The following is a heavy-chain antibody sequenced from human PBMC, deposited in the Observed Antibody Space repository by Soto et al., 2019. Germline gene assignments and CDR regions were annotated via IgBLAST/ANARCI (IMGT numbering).Heavy chain of an antibody. CDR2: IYRDGTT. J-gene: IGHJ4*02. D-gene: IGHD5-12*01. CDR1: GFSLNNYW. CDR3: MRGNTGYGNFDY. V-gene: IGHV3-74*01. Sequence: LRLSCAVSGFSLNNYWMHWVRQRPGKGLVWVARIYRDGTTSYADSVKGRFTISRDNAEITVSLQMNSLKDEDTAVYYCMRGNTGYGNFDYWGQGTLVTVSS.